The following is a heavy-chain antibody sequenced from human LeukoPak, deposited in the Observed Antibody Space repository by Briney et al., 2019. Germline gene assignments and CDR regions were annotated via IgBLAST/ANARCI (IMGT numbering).Heavy chain of an antibody. CDR1: GYSISSGYY. J-gene: IGHJ4*02. Sequence: SETLSLTCAVSGYSISSGYYWGWIRQPPGKGLEWIGSIYHSGSTYYNLSLKSRVTISVDTSKNQLSLKVTSVTAADTAVYYCARLRRDAYNLVADDYWGQGTLVTVSS. V-gene: IGHV4-38-2*01. D-gene: IGHD5-24*01. CDR3: ARLRRDAYNLVADDY. CDR2: IYHSGST.